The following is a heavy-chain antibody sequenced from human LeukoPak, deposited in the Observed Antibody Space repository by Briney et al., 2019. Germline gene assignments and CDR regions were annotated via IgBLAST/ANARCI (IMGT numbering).Heavy chain of an antibody. CDR1: GYTFTSYY. J-gene: IGHJ3*02. D-gene: IGHD3-22*01. V-gene: IGHV1-46*01. Sequence: ASVKVSCKASGYTFTSYYMHWVRQAPGQGLGWMGIINPSGGSTSYAQKFQGRVTMTRDMSTSTVYMELSSLRSEDTAVYYCARDYYDSSAPRYAFDIWGQGTMVTVSS. CDR3: ARDYYDSSAPRYAFDI. CDR2: INPSGGST.